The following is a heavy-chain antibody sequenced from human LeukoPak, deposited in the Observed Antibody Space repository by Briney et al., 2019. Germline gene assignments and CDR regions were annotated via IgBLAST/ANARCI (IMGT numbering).Heavy chain of an antibody. CDR1: GFAFSSYS. CDR3: ARSMDY. J-gene: IGHJ4*02. Sequence: TGGSLRLSCAASGFAFSSYSMNWVRQAPGKGLEWVSYISSSSSTIYYADSVKGRFTISRDNAKNSLYLQMNSLRAEDTAVYYCARSMDYWGQGTLVTVSS. CDR2: ISSSSSTI. V-gene: IGHV3-48*04. D-gene: IGHD2/OR15-2a*01.